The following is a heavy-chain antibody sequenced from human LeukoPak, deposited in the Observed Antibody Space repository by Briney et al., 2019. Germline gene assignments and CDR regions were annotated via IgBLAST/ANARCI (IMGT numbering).Heavy chain of an antibody. Sequence: GGSLRLSCAASGFTFSSFGMNWVRQTPGKGLEWVSSISSSSSYIYYADSVKGRFTISRDNAKNSLYLQMNSLRAEDTAVYYCARDQKGIVGALDYFDYWGQGTLVTVSS. J-gene: IGHJ4*02. CDR2: ISSSSSYI. V-gene: IGHV3-21*01. CDR3: ARDQKGIVGALDYFDY. CDR1: GFTFSSFG. D-gene: IGHD1-26*01.